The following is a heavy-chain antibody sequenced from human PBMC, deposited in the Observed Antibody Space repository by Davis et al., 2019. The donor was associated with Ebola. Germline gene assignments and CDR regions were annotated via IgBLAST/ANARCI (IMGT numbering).Heavy chain of an antibody. V-gene: IGHV3-30-3*01. Sequence: GGSLRLSCATSGFAFSTSPMHWVRQAPGKGLEWVAVISSDGSGEYYADSVKGRFTISRDNSKNTLYLQMNSLRAEDTAVYYCAADYDGGGSFDYWGQGTLVTVSS. CDR2: ISSDGSGE. CDR3: AADYDGGGSFDY. D-gene: IGHD4-23*01. J-gene: IGHJ4*02. CDR1: GFAFSTSP.